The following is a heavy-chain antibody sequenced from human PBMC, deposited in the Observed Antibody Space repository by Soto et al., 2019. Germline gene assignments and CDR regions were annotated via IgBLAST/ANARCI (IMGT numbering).Heavy chain of an antibody. V-gene: IGHV5-51*01. CDR2: IYPGDSDT. Sequence: GEPLKISCKGSGYSFTSYWIGWVRQMPGKGLEWMGIIYPGDSDTRYSPSFQGQVTISADKSISTAYLQWSSLKASDTAMYYCATSSIAAQGQLYYGMDVWGQGTTVTVSS. J-gene: IGHJ6*02. D-gene: IGHD6-6*01. CDR1: GYSFTSYW. CDR3: ATSSIAAQGQLYYGMDV.